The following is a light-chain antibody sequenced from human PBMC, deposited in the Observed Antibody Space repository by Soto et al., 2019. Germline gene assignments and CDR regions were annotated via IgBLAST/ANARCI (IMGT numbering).Light chain of an antibody. J-gene: IGKJ1*01. CDR1: QSIGTW. CDR3: KHYNSYSEA. Sequence: DIQVTQSPSTLSASVGDRVTITSGASQSIGTWLAWYQQKPGKAPKLLIYKASTLKSGVPSRFSGSGSGTEFTLTIRSLQPDDFATYYCKHYNSYSEAFGQGTKV. V-gene: IGKV1-5*03. CDR2: KAS.